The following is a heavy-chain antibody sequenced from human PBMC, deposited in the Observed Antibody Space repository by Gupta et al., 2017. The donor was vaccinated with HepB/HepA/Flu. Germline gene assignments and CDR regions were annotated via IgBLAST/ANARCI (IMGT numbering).Heavy chain of an antibody. D-gene: IGHD3-3*01. CDR3: ARSTGIVDVVNGHFDY. V-gene: IGHV1-46*01. J-gene: IGHJ4*02. Sequence: QVQLVQSGAEVKKPGASVKVSCKAFGYTVTSYQMHWVRQAPGQGLEWVGVINPSGDSTRYAQRCQGRVTVTRDTSTGTVYMELSSLRYEDTAVYYCARSTGIVDVVNGHFDYWGQGTLVTVS. CDR1: GYTVTSYQ. CDR2: INPSGDST.